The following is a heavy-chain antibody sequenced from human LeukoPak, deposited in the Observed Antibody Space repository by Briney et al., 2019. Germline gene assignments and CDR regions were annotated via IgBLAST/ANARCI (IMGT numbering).Heavy chain of an antibody. J-gene: IGHJ4*02. CDR3: ARFETVAAKPFEY. V-gene: IGHV3-21*01. Sequence: PGGPLRLSCAASGFTFSDYSMNWVRQAPGMGLEWVSSISSESTYILYADSVKGRFTISRDNAKNSLYLQMDSLRAEDAAVYYCARFETVAAKPFEYWGQGALVTVSS. D-gene: IGHD6-19*01. CDR1: GFTFSDYS. CDR2: ISSESTYI.